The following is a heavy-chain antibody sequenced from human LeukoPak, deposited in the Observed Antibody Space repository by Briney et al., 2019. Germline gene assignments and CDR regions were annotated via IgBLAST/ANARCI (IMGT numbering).Heavy chain of an antibody. V-gene: IGHV4-4*07. D-gene: IGHD1-14*01. Sequence: PSETLSLTCTVPGGSISNYYWGSIRQPAGKGLEWIGHVYTSGSTNYNPSLKSRVTMSVDTSKNQFSLRLSSVTAADTAVYYCARDSGKGDTAHMDVWGKGTTVTVSS. CDR2: VYTSGST. CDR1: GGSISNYY. J-gene: IGHJ6*03. CDR3: ARDSGKGDTAHMDV.